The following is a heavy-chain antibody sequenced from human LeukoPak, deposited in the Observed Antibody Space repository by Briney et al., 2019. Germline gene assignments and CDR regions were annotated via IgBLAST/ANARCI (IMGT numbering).Heavy chain of an antibody. J-gene: IGHJ6*02. CDR2: IKQDGSEK. V-gene: IGHV3-7*01. Sequence: GGSLRLSCAASGFTFSSYAMSWVRQAPGKGLEWVANIKQDGSEKYYVDSVKGRFTISRDNAKNSLYLQMNSLRAEDTAVYYCARDCGGEGMDVWGQGTTVTVSS. CDR3: ARDCGGEGMDV. CDR1: GFTFSSYA. D-gene: IGHD2-21*01.